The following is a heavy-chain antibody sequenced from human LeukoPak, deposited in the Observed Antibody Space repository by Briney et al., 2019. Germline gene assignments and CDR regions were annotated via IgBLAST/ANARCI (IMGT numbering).Heavy chain of an antibody. V-gene: IGHV1-24*01. CDR2: FDPEDGET. CDR1: GYTLTELS. Sequence: ASVKVSCRVSGYTLTELSMHWVRQSPGKGQEWMGGFDPEDGETIYAQKFQGRVTMTEDTSTDTAYMELSSLRSEDTAVYYCATSIVATITLDYWGQGTLVTVSS. J-gene: IGHJ4*02. D-gene: IGHD5-12*01. CDR3: ATSIVATITLDY.